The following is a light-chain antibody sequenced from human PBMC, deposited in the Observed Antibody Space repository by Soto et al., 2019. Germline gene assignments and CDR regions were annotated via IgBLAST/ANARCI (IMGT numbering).Light chain of an antibody. CDR3: QQYFSAPLST. J-gene: IGKJ2*01. CDR2: WSS. V-gene: IGKV4-1*01. Sequence: DIVLTQSPDSLAVSLGESATINCKSSRSIFYSSNNQYYLAWYLQKPGQPPRLLISWSSMRESGVPDRFSGSGSGTDFTLTISRLQAEDVAVYYCQQYFSAPLSTFGQGNKRELK. CDR1: RSIFYSSNNQYY.